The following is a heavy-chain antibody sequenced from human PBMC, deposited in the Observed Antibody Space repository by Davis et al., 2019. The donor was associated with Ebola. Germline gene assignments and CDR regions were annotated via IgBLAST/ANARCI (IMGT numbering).Heavy chain of an antibody. CDR3: ARPSPLGLRLGETYNWFDP. CDR2: LFYGGSP. V-gene: IGHV4-59*01. Sequence: MPSETLSLTCTVSGGSISSYYWTWIRQPPGKGLEWMGHLFYGGSPNYNPSLKSRVTISLDTSKNQLSLRLISVTAADTAVYYCARPSPLGLRLGETYNWFDPWGPGTLVTVSS. CDR1: GGSISSYY. D-gene: IGHD3-16*01. J-gene: IGHJ5*02.